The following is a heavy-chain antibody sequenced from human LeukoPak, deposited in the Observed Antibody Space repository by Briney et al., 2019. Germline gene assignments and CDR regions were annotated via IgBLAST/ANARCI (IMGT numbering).Heavy chain of an antibody. CDR1: GFTFSSYG. Sequence: PGGSLRLSCAESGFTFSSYGMHWVRQAPGKGLEWVTVIWYDGSDKYYADSVKGRFTISRDNSKNTLYLQMNSLRAEDTAVYYCARGDVLRYFDWLLSTRDAFDIWGQGTMVTVSS. V-gene: IGHV3-33*01. J-gene: IGHJ3*02. CDR3: ARGDVLRYFDWLLSTRDAFDI. CDR2: IWYDGSDK. D-gene: IGHD3-9*01.